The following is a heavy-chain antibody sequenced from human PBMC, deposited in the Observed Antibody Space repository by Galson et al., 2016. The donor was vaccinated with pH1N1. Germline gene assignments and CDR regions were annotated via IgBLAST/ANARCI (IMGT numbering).Heavy chain of an antibody. CDR3: AKKMGFGDLLYNFDY. V-gene: IGHV3-30*02. J-gene: IGHJ4*02. CDR2: IRYDGSNNDGSNK. D-gene: IGHD3-10*01. Sequence: SLRLSCAASGFTFSSYDMHWVRQAPGKGLEWVAFIRYDGSNNDGSNKYYIDSVKVRFTVSRDNSKNTLYLQMRSLRAEDTAVYYCAKKMGFGDLLYNFDYWGQGTLVTVSS. CDR1: GFTFSSYD.